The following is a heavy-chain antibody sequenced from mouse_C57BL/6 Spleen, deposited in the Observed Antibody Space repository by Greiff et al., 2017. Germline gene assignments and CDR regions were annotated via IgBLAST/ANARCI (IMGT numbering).Heavy chain of an antibody. CDR3: ARGDGSPFDY. V-gene: IGHV1-69*01. CDR1: GYTFTSYW. Sequence: QVQLQQPGAELVMPGASVKLSCKASGYTFTSYWMHWVKQRPGQGLEWIGEIDPSASYTNYNQKFKGKSTLTVDKSSSTAYMQLSSLTSEDSAVYYCARGDGSPFDYWGQGTTLTVAS. J-gene: IGHJ2*01. CDR2: IDPSASYT. D-gene: IGHD1-1*01.